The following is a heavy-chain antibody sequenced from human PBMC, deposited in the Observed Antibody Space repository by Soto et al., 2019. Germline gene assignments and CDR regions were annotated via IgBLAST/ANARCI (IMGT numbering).Heavy chain of an antibody. CDR1: GGSISNYY. D-gene: IGHD3-16*01. Sequence: SETLSLTCNVSGGSISNYYWAWVRQSPEKGLEWIGYMYYNGNINYNPSLKSRVTISIDTSKNQFSLTLKSVTAADTAVYYCASGGNWFDPWGQGVLVTVSS. CDR2: MYYNGNI. CDR3: ASGGNWFDP. J-gene: IGHJ5*02. V-gene: IGHV4-59*01.